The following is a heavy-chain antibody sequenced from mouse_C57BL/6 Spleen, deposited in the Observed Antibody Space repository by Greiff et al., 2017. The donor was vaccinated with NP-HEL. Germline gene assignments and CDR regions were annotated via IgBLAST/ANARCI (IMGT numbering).Heavy chain of an antibody. D-gene: IGHD1-1*01. V-gene: IGHV1-55*01. Sequence: QVQLQQPGAELVKPGASVKMSCKASGYTFTSYWITWVKQRPGQGLEWIGDIYPGSGSTNYNEKFKSKATLTVDTSSSTAYMQLSSLTSEDSAVYYCARGHYGSSYVYYFDYWGQGTTLTVSS. CDR2: IYPGSGST. CDR1: GYTFTSYW. J-gene: IGHJ2*01. CDR3: ARGHYGSSYVYYFDY.